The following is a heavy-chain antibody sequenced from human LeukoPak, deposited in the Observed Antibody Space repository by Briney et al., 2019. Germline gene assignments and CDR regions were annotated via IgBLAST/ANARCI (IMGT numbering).Heavy chain of an antibody. J-gene: IGHJ5*02. V-gene: IGHV4-59*01. Sequence: PSETLSLTCTVSSGSIGSYYWNWIRQPPGKGLEWIGDIYYSGSTKYNPSLKSRVSISVDTSKNQFSLKLNSVTAADTAVYYCARKALHNWLDPWGPGTLVTVSS. CDR2: IYYSGST. CDR3: ARKALHNWLDP. CDR1: SGSIGSYY.